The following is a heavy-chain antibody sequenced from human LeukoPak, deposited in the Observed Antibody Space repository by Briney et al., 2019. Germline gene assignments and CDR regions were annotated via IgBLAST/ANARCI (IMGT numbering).Heavy chain of an antibody. Sequence: GGSLRLSCTVSGFTVSSNSMSWVRQAPGKGLEWVSFIYSDNTHYSDSVKGRFTISRDNSKNTLYLQMNSLRAEDTAVYYCAKAGGRDGYNLGNYYYYYYMDVWGKGTTVTVSS. CDR1: GFTVSSNS. CDR3: AKAGGRDGYNLGNYYYYYYMDV. D-gene: IGHD5-24*01. CDR2: IYSDNT. V-gene: IGHV3-66*03. J-gene: IGHJ6*03.